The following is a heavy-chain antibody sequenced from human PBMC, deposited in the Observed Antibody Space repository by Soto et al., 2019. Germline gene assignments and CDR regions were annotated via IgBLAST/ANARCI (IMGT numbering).Heavy chain of an antibody. D-gene: IGHD6-6*01. Sequence: EVQLAESGGGLAQPGGSLRLSCAASGFTLSGYAMDWVRQAPGTGLEYVSGIRSNGIGTYYANSVQGRFTRSRDNSKNTVYLQMGSLRPVDMAVYYGAKCARPDCYYMDVLGKGTTVTVSS. V-gene: IGHV3-64*01. CDR2: IRSNGIGT. CDR1: GFTLSGYA. CDR3: AKCARPDCYYMDV. J-gene: IGHJ6*03.